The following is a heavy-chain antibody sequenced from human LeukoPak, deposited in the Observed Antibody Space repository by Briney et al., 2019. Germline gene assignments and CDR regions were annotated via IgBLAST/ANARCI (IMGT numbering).Heavy chain of an antibody. J-gene: IGHJ4*02. CDR1: GFTFSNYA. CDR3: AKIGYSSGWYTPPLFDY. D-gene: IGHD6-19*01. CDR2: ISGSGDST. V-gene: IGHV3-23*01. Sequence: VGFLRLSCAASGFTFSNYAMSWVRQAPGKGLEWVSGISGSGDSTYYGDSVKGRFTISRDNSKNTLYLQMNSLRAEDTAVYYCAKIGYSSGWYTPPLFDYWGQGTLVTVSS.